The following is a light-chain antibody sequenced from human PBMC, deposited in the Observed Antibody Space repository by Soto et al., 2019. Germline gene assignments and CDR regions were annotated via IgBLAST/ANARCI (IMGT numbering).Light chain of an antibody. J-gene: IGLJ1*01. Sequence: QSVLTQPASVSGSPGQSITISCTGTSSDVGGYDTVCWYQQHPGKAPKVMIYGVTNRPSGVSDRFSGSKSGNTASLTISGLQAEDEADYYCSSFTSSITDVFGTGTQLTVL. V-gene: IGLV2-14*01. CDR2: GVT. CDR3: SSFTSSITDV. CDR1: SSDVGGYDT.